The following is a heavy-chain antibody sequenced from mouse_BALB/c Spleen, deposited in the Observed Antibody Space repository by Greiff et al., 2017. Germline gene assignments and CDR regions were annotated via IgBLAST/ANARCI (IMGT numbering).Heavy chain of an antibody. V-gene: IGHV5-6*01. CDR3: ARDYYGSNYAMDY. D-gene: IGHD1-1*01. CDR2: ISSGGSYT. Sequence: EVKLVESGGDLVKPGGSLKLSCAASGFTFSSYGMSWVRQTPDKRLEWVATISSGGSYTYYPDSVKGRFTISRDNAKNTLYLQMSSLKSEDTAMYYCARDYYGSNYAMDYWGQGTSVTVSS. J-gene: IGHJ4*01. CDR1: GFTFSSYG.